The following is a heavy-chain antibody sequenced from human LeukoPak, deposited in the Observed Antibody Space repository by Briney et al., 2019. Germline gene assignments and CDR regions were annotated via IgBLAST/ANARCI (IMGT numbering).Heavy chain of an antibody. CDR2: INTYNGNT. Sequence: ASVTVSCKPSGYRFTHYGISWVRQAPGQALQWMGWINTYNGNTEYAQSLQGRATMTIDTATATAYLEVRSLISDDTAVYYCARDLGEGAKRDLDFWGQGTLVTVSS. D-gene: IGHD1-26*01. CDR1: GYRFTHYG. J-gene: IGHJ4*02. V-gene: IGHV1-18*01. CDR3: ARDLGEGAKRDLDF.